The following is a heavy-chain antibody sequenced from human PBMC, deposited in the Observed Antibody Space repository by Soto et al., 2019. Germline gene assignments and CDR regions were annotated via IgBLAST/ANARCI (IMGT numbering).Heavy chain of an antibody. J-gene: IGHJ6*02. CDR1: GGSVRSESYY. D-gene: IGHD2-8*01. CDR3: TRDRLMARAGTAGRYFGGHA. V-gene: IGHV4-31*03. Sequence: ASETLSLTCTVSGGSVRSESYYWSWVRQSPRRGLEWIGNIYYSGSTYYNPSLKSRLTISVDTSKNQFSLNLSSVTAADTAVYYCTRDRLMARAGTAGRYFGGHAWGQGPTVTVYS. CDR2: IYYSGST.